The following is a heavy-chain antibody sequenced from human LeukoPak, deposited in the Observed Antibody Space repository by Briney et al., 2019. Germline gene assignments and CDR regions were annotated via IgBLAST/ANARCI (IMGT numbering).Heavy chain of an antibody. Sequence: GGSLRLSCAGSGFTFSTYWMTWVRQAPGKGLEWVANIKQDGSKKSYVDSVKGRFTISRDNAKNSLYLQMNSLRAEDTAIYYCTRVGYIDEGIDYWGQGTLVTVSS. J-gene: IGHJ4*02. V-gene: IGHV3-7*04. CDR1: GFTFSTYW. D-gene: IGHD5-24*01. CDR2: IKQDGSKK. CDR3: TRVGYIDEGIDY.